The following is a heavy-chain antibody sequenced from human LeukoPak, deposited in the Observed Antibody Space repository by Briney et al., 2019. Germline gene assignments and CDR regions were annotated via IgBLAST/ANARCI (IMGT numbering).Heavy chain of an antibody. CDR2: ISSSGTTM. J-gene: IGHJ3*02. V-gene: IGHV3-48*04. CDR1: GFTFSSYS. CDR3: ARGIPHTALVYIDAFDI. D-gene: IGHD5-18*01. Sequence: GGSLRLSCAASGFTFSSYSMNWVRQAPGKGLAWISYISSSGTTMFYADSVKGRFTISRDNAKNSLYLQMNSLRAEDTAVYYCARGIPHTALVYIDAFDIWGQGTMVTVSS.